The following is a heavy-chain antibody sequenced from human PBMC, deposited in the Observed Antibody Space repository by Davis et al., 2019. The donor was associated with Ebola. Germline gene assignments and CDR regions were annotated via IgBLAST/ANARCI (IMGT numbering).Heavy chain of an antibody. CDR2: IYTSGSGSS. J-gene: IGHJ4*02. Sequence: PSETLSLTCTVSGASISSYYWSWIRQPPGKGLEWIGYIYTSGSGSSNYNPSLKSRVTISVDASKNQFSLKLSSVTAADTAVYYCARRLGGGSHYFDYWGQGTLVTVSS. CDR1: GASISSYY. CDR3: ARRLGGGSHYFDY. V-gene: IGHV4-4*08. D-gene: IGHD1-26*01.